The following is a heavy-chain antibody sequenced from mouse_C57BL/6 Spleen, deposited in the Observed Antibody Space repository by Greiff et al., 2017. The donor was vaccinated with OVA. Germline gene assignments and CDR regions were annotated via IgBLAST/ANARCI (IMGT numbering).Heavy chain of an antibody. Sequence: EVMLVESGPELVKPGASVKISCKASGYSFTGYYMNWVKQSPEKSLEWIGEINPSTGGTTYNQKFKAKATLTVDKSSSTAYMQLKSLTSEDSAVYYCARLYYSNYYFDYWGQGTTLTVSS. CDR1: GYSFTGYY. V-gene: IGHV1-42*01. D-gene: IGHD2-5*01. J-gene: IGHJ2*01. CDR3: ARLYYSNYYFDY. CDR2: INPSTGGT.